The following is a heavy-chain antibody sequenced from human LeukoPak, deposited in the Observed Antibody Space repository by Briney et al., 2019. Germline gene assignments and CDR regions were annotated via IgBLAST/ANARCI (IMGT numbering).Heavy chain of an antibody. CDR3: TTLTYYFDY. J-gene: IGHJ4*02. Sequence: GGSLRLSCAASGFTFSNAWMSWVRHAPGKGLEWVGRIKSKTDGETTDYAAPVKGRFTISRDDSKNTLYLQMNSLKTEDTAVYYCTTLTYYFDYWGQGTLVTVSS. CDR2: IKSKTDGETT. CDR1: GFTFSNAW. V-gene: IGHV3-15*01.